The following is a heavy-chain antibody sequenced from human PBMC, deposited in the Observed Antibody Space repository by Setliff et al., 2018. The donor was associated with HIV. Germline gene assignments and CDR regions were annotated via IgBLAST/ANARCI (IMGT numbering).Heavy chain of an antibody. V-gene: IGHV1-3*01. CDR1: GYTFTSYA. CDR2: INAGNGNT. D-gene: IGHD2-2*01. J-gene: IGHJ3*02. Sequence: ASVKVSCKASGYTFTSYAMHWVRQAPGQRLEWMGWINAGNGNTKYSQKFQGRVTITRDTSASTAYMELSSLRSEDTAVYYCARAIRWRYCSSTSCSDAFDIWGQGTMVTVSS. CDR3: ARAIRWRYCSSTSCSDAFDI.